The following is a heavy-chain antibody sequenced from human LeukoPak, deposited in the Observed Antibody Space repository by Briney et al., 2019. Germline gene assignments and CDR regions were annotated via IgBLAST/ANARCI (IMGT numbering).Heavy chain of an antibody. CDR1: GFTFSSYA. CDR3: VRSSFLTTEFYFDY. CDR2: ISYDGSNK. D-gene: IGHD4-11*01. Sequence: GRSLRLSCAASGFTFSSYAMHWVRQAPGKGLECVAVISYDGSNKYYADSVRGRFTLSRDNAKNSLYLQMNSLRAEDTAVYYCVRSSFLTTEFYFDYWGQGTLVTVSS. J-gene: IGHJ4*02. V-gene: IGHV3-30-3*01.